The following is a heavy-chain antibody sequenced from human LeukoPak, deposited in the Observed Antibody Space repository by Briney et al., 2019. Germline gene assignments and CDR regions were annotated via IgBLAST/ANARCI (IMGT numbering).Heavy chain of an antibody. J-gene: IGHJ3*01. CDR3: ARAIYGSSGV. CDR2: LNQDGSEK. CDR1: GFTFSNYW. D-gene: IGHD3-22*01. Sequence: GGSLRLSCAGSGFTFSNYWMTWVRQAPGKGLEWVANLNQDGSEKYYVDSVKGRFTISRDNAKNSLYLQMNSLRAEDTALYYCARAIYGSSGVWGQGTMVTVSS. V-gene: IGHV3-7*03.